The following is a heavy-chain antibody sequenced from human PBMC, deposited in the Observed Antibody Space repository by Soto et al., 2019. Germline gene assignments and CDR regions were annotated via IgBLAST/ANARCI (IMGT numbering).Heavy chain of an antibody. J-gene: IGHJ4*02. D-gene: IGHD3-10*01. CDR3: ARDDEGGSYCDLGY. Sequence: QVQLVESGGGVVQPGRSLRLSCAASGFTFSNYIMHWVRQAPGKGLEWVAIILHDGNNKYYADSVKGRFTISRDNSKNTLYLQMNSLRTEDTDIYYCARDDEGGSYCDLGYWGQGTLVTVSS. CDR1: GFTFSNYI. V-gene: IGHV3-30-3*01. CDR2: ILHDGNNK.